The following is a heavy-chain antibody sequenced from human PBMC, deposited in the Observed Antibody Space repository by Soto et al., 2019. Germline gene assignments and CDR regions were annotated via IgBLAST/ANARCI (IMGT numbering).Heavy chain of an antibody. D-gene: IGHD6-13*01. V-gene: IGHV1-8*01. CDR3: ARVRSSSWYGGSLYWFDP. Sequence: ASVKVSCKASGYNFTSYDINWVRQATGQGLEWMGWMNPNSGNTGYAQKFQGRVTMTRNTSISTAYMELSSLRSEDTAVYYCARVRSSSWYGGSLYWFDPWGQGTLVTVSS. CDR2: MNPNSGNT. J-gene: IGHJ5*02. CDR1: GYNFTSYD.